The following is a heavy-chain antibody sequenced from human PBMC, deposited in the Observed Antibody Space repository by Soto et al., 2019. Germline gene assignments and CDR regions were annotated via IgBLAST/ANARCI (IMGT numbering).Heavy chain of an antibody. CDR3: ARDHPCSSTSCYDYYYYGMDV. CDR1: GGTFSSYA. Sequence: GAAVKVSCKASGGTFSSYAISWVRQAPGQGREWMGGIIPIFGTANYAQKFQGRVTITADESTSTAYMELSSLRSEDTAVYYCARDHPCSSTSCYDYYYYGMDVWGQGTTVTVSS. V-gene: IGHV1-69*13. J-gene: IGHJ6*02. CDR2: IIPIFGTA. D-gene: IGHD2-2*01.